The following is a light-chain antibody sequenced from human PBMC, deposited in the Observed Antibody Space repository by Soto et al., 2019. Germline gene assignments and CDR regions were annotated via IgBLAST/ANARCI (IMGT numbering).Light chain of an antibody. Sequence: TKSPCTLSSSPGYRSTLSCRPRQSVSSSYLAWYQQKPGQAPRLLIYGASSRATGIPARFSGSGSGTDFTITIISLEPEDFVVYYCPQSGCFPLTFGQVTKLDIK. CDR3: PQSGCFPLT. CDR1: QSVSSSY. V-gene: IGKV3-20*01. CDR2: GAS. J-gene: IGKJ1*01.